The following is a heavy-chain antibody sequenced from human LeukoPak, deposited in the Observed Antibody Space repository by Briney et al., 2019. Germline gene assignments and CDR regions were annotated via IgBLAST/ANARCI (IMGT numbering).Heavy chain of an antibody. CDR2: ISGGGST. CDR1: GFIFSSYA. V-gene: IGHV3-23*01. J-gene: IGHJ6*02. CDR3: AKARGYSYEYGMDV. Sequence: GGSLRLSCAASGFIFSSYAMSWVRQAPGKGLEWVSAISGGGSTYYADSVKGRSTISRDNSKNTLYLQMNSLRAEDTAVYYCAKARGYSYEYGMDVWGQGTTVTVS. D-gene: IGHD5-18*01.